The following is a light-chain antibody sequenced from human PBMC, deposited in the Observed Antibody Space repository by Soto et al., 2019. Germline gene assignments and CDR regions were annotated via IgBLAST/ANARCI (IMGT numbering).Light chain of an antibody. J-gene: IGKJ1*01. CDR3: QQRSNWPWT. V-gene: IGKV3-11*01. Sequence: EIVLTQSPATLSLPPGERATLSCRARQSVTSYLAWYQQKPGQAPRLLIYDAFNRANGIPARFSGSRSGTDFTLTISSLEPEEFAVYYCQQRSNWPWTFGQGTKVEIK. CDR2: DAF. CDR1: QSVTSY.